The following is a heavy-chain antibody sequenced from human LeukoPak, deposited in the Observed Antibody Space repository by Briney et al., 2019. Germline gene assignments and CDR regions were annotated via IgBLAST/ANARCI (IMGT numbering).Heavy chain of an antibody. D-gene: IGHD6-13*01. CDR1: GGTFSSYA. CDR2: IIPIFGTA. CDR3: ARGGSSWPFDY. V-gene: IGHV1-69*13. Sequence: SVKVSCKASGGTFSSYAISWVRQAPGQGLECMGGIIPIFGTANYAQKFQGRVTITADESTSTAYMGLSSLRSEDTAVYYCARGGSSWPFDYWGQGTLVTVSS. J-gene: IGHJ4*02.